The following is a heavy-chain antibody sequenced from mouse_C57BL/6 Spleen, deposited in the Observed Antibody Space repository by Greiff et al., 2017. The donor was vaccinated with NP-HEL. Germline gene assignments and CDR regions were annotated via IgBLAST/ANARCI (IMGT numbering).Heavy chain of an antibody. CDR2: IYHGDGDT. Sequence: VQLQQSGPELVKPGASVKISCKASGYAFSSSWMNWVKQRPGKGLEWIGRIYHGDGDTHYNGKFKGKATLTADKSSSTAYMQLSSLTCEDSAVYFCARWGYDGYYAMDYWGQGTSVTVSS. CDR3: ARWGYDGYYAMDY. J-gene: IGHJ4*01. D-gene: IGHD2-3*01. CDR1: GYAFSSSW. V-gene: IGHV1-82*01.